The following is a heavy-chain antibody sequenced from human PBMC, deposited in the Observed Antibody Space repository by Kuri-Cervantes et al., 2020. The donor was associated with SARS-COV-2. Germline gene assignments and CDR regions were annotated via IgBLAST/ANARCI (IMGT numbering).Heavy chain of an antibody. J-gene: IGHJ6*03. CDR1: GFTFSSYA. CDR2: ISGSGGST. V-gene: IGHV3-23*01. CDR3: ARLLKSRTTVTTSVYWYYYYMDV. D-gene: IGHD4-17*01. Sequence: GESLKISCAASGFTFSSYAMSWVRQAPGKGLEWVSAISGSGGSTYYADSVKGRFAISRDNSKNTLYLQMNSLRAEDTAAYYCARLLKSRTTVTTSVYWYYYYMDVWGKGTTVTVSS.